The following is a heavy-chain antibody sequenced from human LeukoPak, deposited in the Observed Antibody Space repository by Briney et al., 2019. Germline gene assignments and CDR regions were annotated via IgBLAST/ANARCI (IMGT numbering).Heavy chain of an antibody. V-gene: IGHV3-33*01. Sequence: PGGSLRLSCAASGFTFSNYGMHWVRQAPGKGLEWVAVIWYDGSNKYYADSVKGRFTISRDNSKNTLYLQMNSLRAEDTAVYYCARDQPRVTIFGVVITPDCWGQGTLVTVSS. D-gene: IGHD3-3*01. J-gene: IGHJ4*02. CDR3: ARDQPRVTIFGVVITPDC. CDR1: GFTFSNYG. CDR2: IWYDGSNK.